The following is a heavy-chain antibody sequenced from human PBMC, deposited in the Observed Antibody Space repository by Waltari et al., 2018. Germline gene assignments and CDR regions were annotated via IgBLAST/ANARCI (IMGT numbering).Heavy chain of an antibody. J-gene: IGHJ2*01. CDR1: GSSVSNYA. CDR3: AKGLGDRYFDL. CDR2: KSGVSVIT. Sequence: EVQLLESGGGLARPRGYLRLSGAAAGSSVSNYAMSWVRQAPGKGLEWVSSKSGVSVITSYAASVRCRFTIARDNSKNTLYLQMNSLRDEDTALYYCAKGLGDRYFDLWGRGTLVTVSS. V-gene: IGHV3-23*01. D-gene: IGHD3-10*01.